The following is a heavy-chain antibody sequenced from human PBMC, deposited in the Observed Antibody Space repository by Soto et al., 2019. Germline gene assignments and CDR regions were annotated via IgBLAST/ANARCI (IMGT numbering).Heavy chain of an antibody. J-gene: IGHJ3*02. CDR1: GGSISSYY. D-gene: IGHD2-15*01. CDR2: IYYSGST. CDR3: ARAPGYCSGGSCWGADAFDI. V-gene: IGHV4-59*01. Sequence: QVQLQESGPGLVKPSETLSLTCTVSGGSISSYYWSWIRQPPGKGLEWIGYIYYSGSTNYNPSLKRRVTISVDTSKDQFSLKLSSVTAADTAVYYCARAPGYCSGGSCWGADAFDIWGQGTMVTVSS.